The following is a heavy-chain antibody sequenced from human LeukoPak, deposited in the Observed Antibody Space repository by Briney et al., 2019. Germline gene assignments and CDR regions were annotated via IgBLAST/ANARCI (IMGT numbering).Heavy chain of an antibody. Sequence: GGSLRLSCAASGFTFSSYSMNWVRQAPGKGLEWVSSISSSSSYIYYADSVKGRFTISRDNAKNSLYLQMNSLRAEDTAVYYCARGLYGYSSSSNYFDYWGQGTLVTVSS. CDR1: GFTFSSYS. J-gene: IGHJ4*02. CDR2: ISSSSSYI. V-gene: IGHV3-21*01. CDR3: ARGLYGYSSSSNYFDY. D-gene: IGHD6-6*01.